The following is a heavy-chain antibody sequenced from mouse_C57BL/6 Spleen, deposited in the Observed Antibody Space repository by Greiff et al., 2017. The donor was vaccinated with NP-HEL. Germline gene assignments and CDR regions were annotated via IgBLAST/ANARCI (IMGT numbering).Heavy chain of an antibody. CDR1: GYAFSSYW. V-gene: IGHV1-80*01. CDR3: ARLVANWGYFDY. Sequence: QVQLQQSGAELVKPGASVKISCKASGYAFSSYWMNWVKQRPGKGLEWIGQIYPGDGDTNYNGKFKGKATLTADKSSSTAYLQLSSLTSEDSAVYFCARLVANWGYFDYWGQGTTLTVSS. J-gene: IGHJ2*01. CDR2: IYPGDGDT. D-gene: IGHD1-1*02.